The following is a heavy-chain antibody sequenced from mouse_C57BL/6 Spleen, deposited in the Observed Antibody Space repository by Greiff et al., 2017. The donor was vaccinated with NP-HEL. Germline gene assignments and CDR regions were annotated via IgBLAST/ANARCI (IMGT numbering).Heavy chain of an antibody. D-gene: IGHD2-2*01. J-gene: IGHJ3*01. CDR2: INPYNGGT. Sequence: EVQLQQSGPVLVKPGASVKMSCKASGYTFTDYYMNWVKQSHGKSLEWIGVINPYNGGTSYNQKFKGKATLTVDKSSSTAYMELNSLTSEDSAVYYCAREGYDDGGFAYWGQGTLVTVSA. CDR1: GYTFTDYY. V-gene: IGHV1-19*01. CDR3: AREGYDDGGFAY.